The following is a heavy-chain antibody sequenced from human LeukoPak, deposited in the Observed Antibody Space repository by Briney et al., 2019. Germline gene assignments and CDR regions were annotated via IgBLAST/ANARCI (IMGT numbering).Heavy chain of an antibody. J-gene: IGHJ5*01. CDR2: ISSSVVYT. V-gene: IGHV3-21*01. CDR1: GFSFSVYS. Sequence: PGGSLRLSCAASGFSFSVYSMNWVRQAPRKGLEWVSTISSSVVYTYYADSVKGRFTISRDNADNLLYLQMNSLRAQDTAVYYCARVVYGSSWYDSWGQGTPVTVSS. CDR3: ARVVYGSSWYDS. D-gene: IGHD6-13*01.